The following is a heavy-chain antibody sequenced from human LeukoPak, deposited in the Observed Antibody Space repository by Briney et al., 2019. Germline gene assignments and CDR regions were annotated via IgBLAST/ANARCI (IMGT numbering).Heavy chain of an antibody. Sequence: GGSLTLSCAGSGFTFSSSAMSWGRQAPGQGLEWVSVISDSGDYTSYADSVRGRFTISRDNSRKTLYLQMISLRPEDTAVYYCAKDTSIGKYCTNGVCSPFDYWGQGTLVTVSS. J-gene: IGHJ4*02. CDR3: AKDTSIGKYCTNGVCSPFDY. D-gene: IGHD2-8*01. V-gene: IGHV3-23*01. CDR2: ISDSGDYT. CDR1: GFTFSSSA.